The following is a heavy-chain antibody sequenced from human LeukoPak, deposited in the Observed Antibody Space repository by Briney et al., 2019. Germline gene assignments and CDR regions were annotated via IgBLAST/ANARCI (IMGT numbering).Heavy chain of an antibody. CDR3: ARAVLRDYGSGRGVFDY. Sequence: SETLSLTCTVSGGSLSSYYWGWIRQPPGKGLEWIGYIYDTGPTRYNPSLESRVTISVDTSKNQFSLKLRSVTAADTAVYYCARAVLRDYGSGRGVFDYWGQGTLVTVSS. D-gene: IGHD3-10*01. V-gene: IGHV4-59*01. J-gene: IGHJ4*02. CDR1: GGSLSSYY. CDR2: IYDTGPT.